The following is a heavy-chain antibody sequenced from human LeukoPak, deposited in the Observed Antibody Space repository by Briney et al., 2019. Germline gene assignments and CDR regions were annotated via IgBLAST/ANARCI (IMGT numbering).Heavy chain of an antibody. D-gene: IGHD3-10*01. Sequence: PSETLSLTCTVSGGSISIYYWNWIRQPAGKGLEWIGRIFTSGITNYDPSLKSRVTMSVDTSRNQFSLNLSSVTAADTAVYYSARESSGNYYNPLGYMDVWGKGTTVTVSS. CDR2: IFTSGIT. V-gene: IGHV4-4*07. CDR1: GGSISIYY. J-gene: IGHJ6*03. CDR3: ARESSGNYYNPLGYMDV.